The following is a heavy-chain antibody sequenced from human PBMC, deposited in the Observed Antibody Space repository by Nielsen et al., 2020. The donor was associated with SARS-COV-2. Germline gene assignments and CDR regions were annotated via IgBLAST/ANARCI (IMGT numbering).Heavy chain of an antibody. V-gene: IGHV3-74*01. D-gene: IGHD6-19*01. CDR1: GFTFSSYW. J-gene: IGHJ6*02. CDR2: INSDGSST. Sequence: GESLKISCAASGFTFSSYWMHWVRQAPGKGLVWVSRINSDGSSTSYADSVKGRFTISRDNSKNTLYLQMNSLRAEDTAVYYCAREFSSSSGWYSLDGMDVWGQGTTVTVSS. CDR3: AREFSSSSGWYSLDGMDV.